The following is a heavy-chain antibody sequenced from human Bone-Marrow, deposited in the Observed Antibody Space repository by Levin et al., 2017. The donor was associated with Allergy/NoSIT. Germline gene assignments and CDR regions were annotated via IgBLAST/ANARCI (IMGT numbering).Heavy chain of an antibody. CDR2: ISGSENTI. J-gene: IGHJ4*02. CDR3: VRDSRIAGRRFDY. Sequence: GESLKISCVTSGFTLSPYEMNWIRQAPGKGLEWIAYISGSENTIYYADSVKGRFTISRDNAQNLVSLQMTSLRADDSALYYCVRDSRIAGRRFDYWGQGTRVIVSS. V-gene: IGHV3-48*03. D-gene: IGHD6-6*01. CDR1: GFTLSPYE.